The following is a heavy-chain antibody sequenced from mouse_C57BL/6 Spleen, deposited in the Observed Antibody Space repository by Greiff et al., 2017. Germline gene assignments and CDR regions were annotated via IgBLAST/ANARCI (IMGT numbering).Heavy chain of an antibody. J-gene: IGHJ4*01. V-gene: IGHV5-17*01. CDR2: ISSGSSTI. CDR1: GFTFSDYG. Sequence: EVKLVESGGGLVKPGGSLKLSCAASGFTFSDYGMHWVRQAPEKGLGWVAYISSGSSTINYADTVKGRFTISRDNAKNTLVLQMTSLRSEDTAMYYCAREDDGSGYGYAMDDWGQGTSVTVSS. CDR3: AREDDGSGYGYAMDD. D-gene: IGHD1-1*01.